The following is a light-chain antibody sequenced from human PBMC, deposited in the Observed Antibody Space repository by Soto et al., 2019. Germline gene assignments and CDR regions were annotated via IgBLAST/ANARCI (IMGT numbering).Light chain of an antibody. V-gene: IGKV3-20*01. CDR1: QSVSSSY. CDR3: QQYGSSGT. Sequence: VITQSPATLSWSPVEIATLSFMASQSVSSSYLAWYQQKPGQAPRLLIYDASNRATGIPARFSGSGSGTDFTLTISRLETEDFAVYYCQQYGSSGTFGQGTKVDIK. J-gene: IGKJ1*01. CDR2: DAS.